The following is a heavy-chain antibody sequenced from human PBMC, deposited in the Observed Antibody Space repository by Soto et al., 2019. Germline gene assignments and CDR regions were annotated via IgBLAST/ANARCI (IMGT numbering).Heavy chain of an antibody. CDR3: ARRTPLYASESSRFDP. J-gene: IGHJ5*02. D-gene: IGHD3-10*01. CDR2: IDYSGGT. CDR1: GGSISSSDSY. V-gene: IGHV4-39*01. Sequence: SETLSLTCTVSGGSISSSDSYWGWIRRPPGKGLEWVGTIDYSGGTTYNPSLESRVTISVDTSKNQFSLRLSFVTAADTAVYYCARRTPLYASESSRFDPWGQGALVTVSS.